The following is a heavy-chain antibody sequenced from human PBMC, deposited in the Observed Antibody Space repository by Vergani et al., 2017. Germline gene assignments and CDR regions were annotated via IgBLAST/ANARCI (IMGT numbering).Heavy chain of an antibody. CDR1: GFTFNHYA. CDR3: AKANPRNSGYDYLYNYHAMDV. J-gene: IGHJ6*02. Sequence: VQLLESGGDLVQPGGSLRLSCAASGFTFNHYAMNWVRQAPGKGLEWVSGISGSGGSTYYAGSVKGRFTISRDSSKNTLYLHMNSLSAGDTAVYYCAKANPRNSGYDYLYNYHAMDVWGQGTTFTVSS. D-gene: IGHD5-12*01. V-gene: IGHV3-23*01. CDR2: ISGSGGST.